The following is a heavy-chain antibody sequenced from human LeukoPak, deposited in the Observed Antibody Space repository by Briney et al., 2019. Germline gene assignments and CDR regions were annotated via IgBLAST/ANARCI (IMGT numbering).Heavy chain of an antibody. D-gene: IGHD6-6*01. CDR3: TRVRGSSHYSYSMDV. V-gene: IGHV3-49*03. J-gene: IGHJ6*03. CDR2: IRSKAYGGTT. Sequence: GGSLRLSCTASGFTFGDYAMSWFRQAPGKGLEWVGFIRSKAYGGTTEYAASVKGRFTISRDDSKSIAYLQMNSLKTEDTAVYYCTRVRGSSHYSYSMDVWGKGTTVTVSS. CDR1: GFTFGDYA.